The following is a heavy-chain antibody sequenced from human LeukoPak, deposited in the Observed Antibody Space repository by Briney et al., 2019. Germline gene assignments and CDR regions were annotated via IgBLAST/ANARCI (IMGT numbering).Heavy chain of an antibody. CDR1: GFTFDDYA. V-gene: IGHV3-9*01. CDR2: ISWNSGSI. J-gene: IGHJ4*02. D-gene: IGHD3-16*01. Sequence: PGGSLRLSCAASGFTFDDYAMHWVRQAPGKGLEWVSGISWNSGSIGYADSVKGRFTISRDNAKNSLYLQMNSLRAEDTALYYSAKVGTMITFGGGFDYWGQGTLVTVSS. CDR3: AKVGTMITFGGGFDY.